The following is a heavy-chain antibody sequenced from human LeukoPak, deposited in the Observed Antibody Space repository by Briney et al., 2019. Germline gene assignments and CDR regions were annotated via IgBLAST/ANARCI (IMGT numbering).Heavy chain of an antibody. CDR3: ARGGNSGGSLRSPFDI. D-gene: IGHD2-15*01. CDR2: LDVGGST. Sequence: GGSLRLSCAASGFTVSRNYMSWVRQPPGKGPEWVSVLDVGGSTYYADSVKGRFTISRDKSKNTLYLQINSLRAEDTAVYYCARGGNSGGSLRSPFDIWGRGTMVTVSS. CDR1: GFTVSRNY. V-gene: IGHV3-53*01. J-gene: IGHJ3*02.